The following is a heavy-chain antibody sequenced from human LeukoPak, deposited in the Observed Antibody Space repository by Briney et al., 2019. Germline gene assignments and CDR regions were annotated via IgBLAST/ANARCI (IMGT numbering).Heavy chain of an antibody. CDR3: AREWMEGGHRYYYGMDV. V-gene: IGHV3-30-3*01. D-gene: IGHD2-15*01. J-gene: IGHJ6*02. CDR2: ISYDGSNK. CDR1: GFPFSSYA. Sequence: GGSVTLSCAASGFPFSSYAMHWVRQAPGKGLEWVAVISYDGSNKYYADSVKGRFTISRDNSKNTLYLQMNSLRAEDTAVYYCAREWMEGGHRYYYGMDVWGQGTTVTVSS.